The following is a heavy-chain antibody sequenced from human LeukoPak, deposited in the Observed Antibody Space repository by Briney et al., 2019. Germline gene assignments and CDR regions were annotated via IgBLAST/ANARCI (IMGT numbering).Heavy chain of an antibody. CDR1: GFTFSSYA. V-gene: IGHV3-23*01. Sequence: GGSLRLSCAASGFTFSSYAMSWVRQAPGKGLEWVSAISGSGGSTYYADSVKGRFSISRDNSKNTLYLQMNSLRAEDTAVYYCAKDAVRFLEWLPYYYYYGMDVWGQGTTVTVSS. CDR3: AKDAVRFLEWLPYYYYYGMDV. D-gene: IGHD3-3*01. CDR2: ISGSGGST. J-gene: IGHJ6*02.